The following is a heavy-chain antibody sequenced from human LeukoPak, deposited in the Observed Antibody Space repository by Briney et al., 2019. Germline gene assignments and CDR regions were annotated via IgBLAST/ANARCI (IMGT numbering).Heavy chain of an antibody. J-gene: IGHJ5*02. V-gene: IGHV4-59*01. CDR1: GGSISSYY. D-gene: IGHD6-13*01. CDR3: ARGTGYSSSWYSYNWFDP. Sequence: SETLSLTCTVSGGSISSYYWSWIRQPPGKGLEWIGYIYYSGSTNYNPSLKSRVTISVDTSKNQFSLKLSSVTAADTAVYYCARGTGYSSSWYSYNWFDPWGQGTLVTVSS. CDR2: IYYSGST.